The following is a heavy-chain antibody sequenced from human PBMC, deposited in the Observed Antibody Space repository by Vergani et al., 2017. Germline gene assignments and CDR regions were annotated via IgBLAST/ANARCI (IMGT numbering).Heavy chain of an antibody. J-gene: IGHJ6*03. V-gene: IGHV3-30-3*01. CDR3: ARDRYYGSGSWDYYYYYMDV. D-gene: IGHD3-10*01. CDR2: ISYDGSNK. Sequence: QVQLVESGGGVVQPGRSLRLSCAASGFTFSSYAVHWVRQAPGKGLEWVAVISYDGSNKYYADSVKGRFTISRDNSKNTLYLQMNSLRAEDTAVYYCARDRYYGSGSWDYYYYYMDVWGKGTTVTVSS. CDR1: GFTFSSYA.